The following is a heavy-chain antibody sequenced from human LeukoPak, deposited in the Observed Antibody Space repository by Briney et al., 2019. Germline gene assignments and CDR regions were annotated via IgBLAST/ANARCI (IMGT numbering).Heavy chain of an antibody. CDR1: GGSISGYY. J-gene: IGHJ5*02. Sequence: PSETLSLTCTVSGGSISGYYWSWIRQPPGKGLEWIGEINHSGSTNYNPSLKSRVTISVDTSKNQFSLKLSSVTAADTAVYYCARDYRSWFDPWGQGTLVTVSS. V-gene: IGHV4-34*01. D-gene: IGHD4-11*01. CDR3: ARDYRSWFDP. CDR2: INHSGST.